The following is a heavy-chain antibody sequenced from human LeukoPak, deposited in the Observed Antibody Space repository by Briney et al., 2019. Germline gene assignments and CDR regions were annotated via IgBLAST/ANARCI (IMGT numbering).Heavy chain of an antibody. Sequence: GRSLRLSCAASGFTFSSYGMHWVRQAPGKGLEGVAVISYDGSNKYYADSVKGRFTLSRDNSKNTLYLQMNSLRAEDTAVYYCASSVVPAEYYYYGMDVWGQGTTVTVSS. J-gene: IGHJ6*02. CDR3: ASSVVPAEYYYYGMDV. CDR2: ISYDGSNK. D-gene: IGHD2-2*01. V-gene: IGHV3-30*03. CDR1: GFTFSSYG.